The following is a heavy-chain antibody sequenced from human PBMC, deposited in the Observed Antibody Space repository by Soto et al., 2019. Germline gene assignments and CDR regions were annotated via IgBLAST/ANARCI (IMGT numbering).Heavy chain of an antibody. V-gene: IGHV4-59*12. J-gene: IGHJ6*02. CDR3: GRVHYYYGMDV. CDR2: IYSSGST. Sequence: SETLSLTCTVSGGSISNYYWNWIRQSPGKGLEWIGYIYSSGSTNYNPSLKSRVTISVDKSKNQFPLKLSSVTAADKAVYYCGRVHYYYGMDVWGQGTTVTVSS. CDR1: GGSISNYY.